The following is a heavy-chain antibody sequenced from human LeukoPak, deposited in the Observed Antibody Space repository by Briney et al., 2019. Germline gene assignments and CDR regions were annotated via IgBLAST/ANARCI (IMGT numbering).Heavy chain of an antibody. CDR1: GFTFSTYG. J-gene: IGHJ6*02. CDR3: AKEGGPYGDSVYGMDV. D-gene: IGHD4-17*01. V-gene: IGHV3-30*18. CDR2: ISYGGSNK. Sequence: GGSLRLSCAASGFTFSTYGMHWVRQAPGKGLEWVAVISYGGSNKKIADSVKGRFTISRDNSKNTLYLQMNSLRPEDTAVYYCAKEGGPYGDSVYGMDVWGQGTTVTVSS.